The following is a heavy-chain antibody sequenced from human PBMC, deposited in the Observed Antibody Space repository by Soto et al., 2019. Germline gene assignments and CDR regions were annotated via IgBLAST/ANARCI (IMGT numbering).Heavy chain of an antibody. Sequence: GASVKVSCKVSGYTLTELSMHWVRQAPGKGLEWMGGFDPEDGETIYAQKFQGRVTMTEDTSTDTAYMELSSLRSEDTAVYYCARAFSRLETYYYGSGSYEGMDVWGQGTTVTVSS. J-gene: IGHJ6*02. CDR1: GYTLTELS. CDR2: FDPEDGET. D-gene: IGHD3-10*01. CDR3: ARAFSRLETYYYGSGSYEGMDV. V-gene: IGHV1-24*01.